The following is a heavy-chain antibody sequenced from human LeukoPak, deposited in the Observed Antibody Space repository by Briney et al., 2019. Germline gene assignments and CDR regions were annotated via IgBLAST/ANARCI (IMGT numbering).Heavy chain of an antibody. J-gene: IGHJ6*02. V-gene: IGHV3-9*01. Sequence: GGSLRLSCAASGFTFDDYAMHWVRQAPGKGLEWASGISWNSGSIRYADSVKGRFTISRDNAKNSLYLQMNSLRAEDTALYYCAKDKYSSVLGMDVWGQGTTVTVSS. CDR2: ISWNSGSI. CDR3: AKDKYSSVLGMDV. CDR1: GFTFDDYA. D-gene: IGHD6-19*01.